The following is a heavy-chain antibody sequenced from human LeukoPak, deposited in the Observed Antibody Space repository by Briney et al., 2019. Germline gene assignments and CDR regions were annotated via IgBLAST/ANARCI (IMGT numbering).Heavy chain of an antibody. D-gene: IGHD2-8*02. CDR3: TRDWGPSTGNFHYDAFDI. CDR2: IRPDGDT. Sequence: ASVKVSCKPSVYTFTDHFIHWVRQAPGQGLGWMGWIRPDGDTKYAENFQGRVAMTRDTSISTAYVELNRMTLDDTAVYYCTRDWGPSTGNFHYDAFDIWGQGTMVTVSS. CDR1: VYTFTDHF. V-gene: IGHV1-2*02. J-gene: IGHJ3*02.